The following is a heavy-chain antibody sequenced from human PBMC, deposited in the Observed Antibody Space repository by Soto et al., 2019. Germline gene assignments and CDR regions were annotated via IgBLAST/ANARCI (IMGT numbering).Heavy chain of an antibody. D-gene: IGHD2-15*01. CDR1: GGTFSSYA. Sequence: QVQLVHSGAEVKKPGSSVKVSCKASGGTFSSYAISWVRQAPGQGLEWMGGIIPIFGTANYAQKFQGSVMITADNTTSTDYTERSSLSSEHTAVYCGGRGILMEVVEPFDYWGQGTLVTVSS. CDR2: IIPIFGTA. CDR3: GRGILMEVVEPFDY. V-gene: IGHV1-69*06. J-gene: IGHJ4*01.